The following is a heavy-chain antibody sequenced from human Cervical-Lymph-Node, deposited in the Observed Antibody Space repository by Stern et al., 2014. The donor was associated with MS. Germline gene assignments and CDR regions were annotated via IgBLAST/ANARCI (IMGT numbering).Heavy chain of an antibody. Sequence: QVQLVESGGGVVQPGKSLRLSCTASGFAFSRHGMHWVRQVPGKGLEWVAVIWYDGTNEKYEDSVKGRFTISRDNSKNSLYLEMNSLRVEDTAVYYCAREKGACSCDDCDVTFDSWGQGTLVTVSS. CDR3: AREKGACSCDDCDVTFDS. D-gene: IGHD2-21*02. V-gene: IGHV3-33*01. CDR2: IWYDGTNE. J-gene: IGHJ4*02. CDR1: GFAFSRHG.